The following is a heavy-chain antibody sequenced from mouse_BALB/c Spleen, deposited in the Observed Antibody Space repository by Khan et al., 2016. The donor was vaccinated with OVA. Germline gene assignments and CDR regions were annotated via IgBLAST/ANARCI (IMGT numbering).Heavy chain of an antibody. V-gene: IGHV5-9-3*01. D-gene: IGHD2-1*01. CDR2: ISSDGDYT. CDR3: ARSPYGNFAY. J-gene: IGHJ3*01. Sequence: EVELVESGGGLVKPGGSLKLSCAASGFTFSTYAMSWVRQTPEKRLEWVATISSDGDYTYYPDNVTGRFTISRDNAKNTLYLQMSSLRYDDTAMYYCARSPYGNFAYWGQGTLVTVSA. CDR1: GFTFSTYA.